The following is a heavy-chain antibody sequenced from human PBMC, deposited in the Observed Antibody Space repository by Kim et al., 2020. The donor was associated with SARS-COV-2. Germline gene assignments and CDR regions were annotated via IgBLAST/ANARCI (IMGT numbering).Heavy chain of an antibody. V-gene: IGHV7-4-1*02. CDR3: ARETYLYPAFDY. D-gene: IGHD3-10*01. J-gene: IGHJ4*02. CDR2: P. Sequence: PTYAQGFPGRFVFSLDTSDSTAYLQISSLKAEDTAVYYCARETYLYPAFDYWGQGTLVTVSS.